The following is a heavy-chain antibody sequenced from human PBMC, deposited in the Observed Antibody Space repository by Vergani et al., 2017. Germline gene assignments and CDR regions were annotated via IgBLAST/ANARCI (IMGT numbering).Heavy chain of an antibody. CDR2: ISSRSETR. D-gene: IGHD3-22*01. CDR3: GRGGMDTYGSSFDSSGFCGY. CDR1: GFTFSLYS. J-gene: IGHJ4*02. V-gene: IGHV3-48*01. Sequence: EAQLVQSGGGLVQPGGSLRISCEVSGFTFSLYSMNWVRQAPGKGLEWVSYISSRSETRYYADSVRGRFTISRDNAKDSLYLQMNSLRAEDTAIYYCGRGGMDTYGSSFDSSGFCGYWGQGVLVTVSS.